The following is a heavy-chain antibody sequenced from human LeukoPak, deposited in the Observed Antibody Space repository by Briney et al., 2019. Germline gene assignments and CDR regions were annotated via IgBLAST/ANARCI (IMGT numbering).Heavy chain of an antibody. Sequence: GGPLRLSCAASGFTFNNYAMGWVRQAPGKGLEWVSSISDSGGSTYYEDSVKGRFTISRDNSKNTLYLQMNSLRAEDTAVFYCARGRRRDANTFDAFDIWGQGTMVTVSS. CDR3: ARGRRRDANTFDAFDI. V-gene: IGHV3-23*01. CDR1: GFTFNNYA. CDR2: ISDSGGST. D-gene: IGHD5-24*01. J-gene: IGHJ3*02.